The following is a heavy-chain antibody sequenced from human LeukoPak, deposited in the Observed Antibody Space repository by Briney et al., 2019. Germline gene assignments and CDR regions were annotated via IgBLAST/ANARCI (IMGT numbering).Heavy chain of an antibody. Sequence: SETLSLTCTVSGGPISSSSYYWGWIRQPPGKGLEWIGSIYYSGSTYYNPSLKGRVTISVDTSKNQFSLKLSSVTAADTAVYYCAGLYSGSYYQYFQHWGQGTLVAVSS. CDR1: GGPISSSSYY. CDR3: AGLYSGSYYQYFQH. J-gene: IGHJ1*01. CDR2: IYYSGST. V-gene: IGHV4-39*01. D-gene: IGHD1-26*01.